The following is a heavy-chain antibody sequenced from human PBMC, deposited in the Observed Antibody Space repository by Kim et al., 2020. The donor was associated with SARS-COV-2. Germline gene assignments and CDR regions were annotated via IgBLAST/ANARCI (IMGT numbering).Heavy chain of an antibody. CDR3: AKDEVPEVVTTTYYYYYYGMDV. J-gene: IGHJ6*02. V-gene: IGHV3-30*18. D-gene: IGHD4-4*01. CDR1: GFTFSSYG. Sequence: GGSLRLSCAASGFTFSSYGMHWVRQAPGKGLEWVAVISYDGSNKYYADSVKGRFTISRDNSKNTLYLQMNSLRAEDTAVYYCAKDEVPEVVTTTYYYYYYGMDVWGQGTTVTVSS. CDR2: ISYDGSNK.